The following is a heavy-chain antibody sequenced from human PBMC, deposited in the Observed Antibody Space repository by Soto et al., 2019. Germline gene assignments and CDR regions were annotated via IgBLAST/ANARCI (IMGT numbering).Heavy chain of an antibody. V-gene: IGHV1-2*02. Sequence: ASVKVSCKASGYTFTGYYMHWVRQAPGQGLEWMGWISPNSGGTNYAQKFQGRVTMTRDTSISTAYMELSRLRSDDTAVYYCARAYTAMVTFVDYWGQGTLVTVS. CDR2: ISPNSGGT. D-gene: IGHD5-18*01. CDR3: ARAYTAMVTFVDY. CDR1: GYTFTGYY. J-gene: IGHJ4*02.